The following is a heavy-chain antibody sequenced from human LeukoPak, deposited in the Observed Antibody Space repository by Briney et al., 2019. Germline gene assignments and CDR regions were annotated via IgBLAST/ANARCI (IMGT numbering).Heavy chain of an antibody. CDR1: GDSISSTNYF. J-gene: IGHJ4*02. V-gene: IGHV4-39*02. CDR2: ISYTGYT. Sequence: PSGTLSLTCTVSGDSISSTNYFWGWIRQPPGKGLEWIGEISYTGYTYYNPSLESRATISVDTSKNHFSLKMSSVTAADTAVYYCARSSGTGTFSYWGQGTLVTVSS. CDR3: ARSSGTGTFSY. D-gene: IGHD6-25*01.